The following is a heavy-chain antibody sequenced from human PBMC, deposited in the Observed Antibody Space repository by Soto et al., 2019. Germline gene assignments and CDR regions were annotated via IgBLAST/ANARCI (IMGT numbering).Heavy chain of an antibody. CDR1: GFTFSSYS. CDR2: ISSSSSYI. V-gene: IGHV3-21*01. D-gene: IGHD6-6*01. CDR3: ARGWGMKRLVHYYYYGMDV. Sequence: GGSLRLSCAASGFTFSSYSMNWVRQAPGKGLEWVSSISSSSSYIYYADSVKGRFTISRDNAKNSLYLQMNSLRAEDTAVYYCARGWGMKRLVHYYYYGMDVWGQGTTVTVSS. J-gene: IGHJ6*02.